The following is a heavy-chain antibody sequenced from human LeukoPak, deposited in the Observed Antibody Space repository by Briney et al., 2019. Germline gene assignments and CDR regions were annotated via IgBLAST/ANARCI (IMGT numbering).Heavy chain of an antibody. Sequence: GGSLRLSCAASGFTFRSYSMCWVRQAPGKGLEWVTLISYDGSNEYYTDSVKGRFTISRDNSKNTLYLQMNSLRAEDTAVYYCARGALEYSAYDQTFDYWAQGTLVTVSS. CDR1: GFTFRSYS. CDR2: ISYDGSNE. J-gene: IGHJ4*02. CDR3: ARGALEYSAYDQTFDY. V-gene: IGHV3-30-3*01. D-gene: IGHD5-12*01.